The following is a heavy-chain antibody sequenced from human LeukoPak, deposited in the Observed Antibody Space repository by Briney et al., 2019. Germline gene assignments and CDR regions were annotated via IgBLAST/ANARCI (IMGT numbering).Heavy chain of an antibody. CDR2: ISSSSSTI. CDR1: GFTFSIYS. J-gene: IGHJ3*02. V-gene: IGHV3-48*01. Sequence: PGGSLRLSCAASGFTFSIYSMNWVRQAPGKGLEWVSYISSSSSTIYYADSVKGRFTISRDNAKNSLYLQMNSLRAEDTAVYYCARDFMGQHRRSGAFDIWGQGTMVTVSS. D-gene: IGHD3-10*01. CDR3: ARDFMGQHRRSGAFDI.